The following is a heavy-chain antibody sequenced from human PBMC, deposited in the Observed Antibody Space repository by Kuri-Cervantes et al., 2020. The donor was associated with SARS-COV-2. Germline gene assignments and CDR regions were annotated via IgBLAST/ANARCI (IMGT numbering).Heavy chain of an antibody. CDR1: GGSIGSSSYY. CDR2: IYYSGST. Sequence: GSLRLSCTVSGGSIGSSSYYWGWIRQPPGKGLEWIGSIYYSGSTYYNPSLKSRVTISVDTSKNQFSLKLSSVTAADTAVHYCASYVVVPAAPLDYWGQGTLVTVSS. J-gene: IGHJ4*02. D-gene: IGHD2-2*01. V-gene: IGHV4-39*01. CDR3: ASYVVVPAAPLDY.